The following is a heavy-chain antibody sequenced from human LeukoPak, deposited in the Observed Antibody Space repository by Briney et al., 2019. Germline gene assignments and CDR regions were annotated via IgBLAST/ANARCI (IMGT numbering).Heavy chain of an antibody. D-gene: IGHD5-12*01. CDR3: ARLGGGYSGYVGY. Sequence: PSETLSLTCTVSGGSISSYYWSWIRQPPGKGLEWIGSIYHSGSTYYNPSLKSRVTISVDTSKNQFSLKLSSVTAADTAVYYCARLGGGYSGYVGYWGQGTLVTVSS. CDR1: GGSISSYY. V-gene: IGHV4-59*08. J-gene: IGHJ4*02. CDR2: IYHSGST.